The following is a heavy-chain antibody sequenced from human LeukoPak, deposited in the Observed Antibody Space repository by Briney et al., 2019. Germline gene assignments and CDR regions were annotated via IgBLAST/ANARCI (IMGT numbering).Heavy chain of an antibody. D-gene: IGHD2-15*01. CDR2: IIPILGIA. J-gene: IGHJ3*02. CDR3: ASQYCSGGSCYDAFDI. V-gene: IGHV1-69*04. Sequence: GASVKVSCKASGGTFSSYAISWVRQAPGQGLEWMGRIIPILGIANYAQKFQGRVTITADKSTSTAYMELSSLRSEDTAVYYCASQYCSGGSCYDAFDIWGQGAMVTVSS. CDR1: GGTFSSYA.